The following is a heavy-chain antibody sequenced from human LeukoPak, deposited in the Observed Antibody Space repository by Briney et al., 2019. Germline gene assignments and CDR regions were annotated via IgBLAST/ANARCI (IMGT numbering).Heavy chain of an antibody. J-gene: IGHJ4*02. CDR2: IGSSSSYI. CDR1: GFTFSSYS. CDR3: ARDLGTTGSENY. D-gene: IGHD1-1*01. V-gene: IGHV3-21*01. Sequence: GGSPRLSCAASGFTFSSYSMNWVRQAPGKGLEWVSSIGSSSSYIYYADSVKGRFTISRDNAKNSLYLQMNSLRAEDTAVYYCARDLGTTGSENYWGQGTLVTVSS.